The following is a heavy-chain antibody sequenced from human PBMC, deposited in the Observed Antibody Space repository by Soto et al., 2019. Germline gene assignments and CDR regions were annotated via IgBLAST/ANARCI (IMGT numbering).Heavy chain of an antibody. D-gene: IGHD6-13*01. CDR3: ARDSDIAAQHDAFDI. V-gene: IGHV3-48*01. CDR2: ISSSSSTI. CDR1: GFTFSSYS. Sequence: GGSLRLSCAASGFTFSSYSMNWVRQAPGKGLEWVSYISSSSSTIYYADSVKGRFTISRDNAKNSLYLQMNSLRAEDTAVYYCARDSDIAAQHDAFDIWGQGTMVTVSS. J-gene: IGHJ3*02.